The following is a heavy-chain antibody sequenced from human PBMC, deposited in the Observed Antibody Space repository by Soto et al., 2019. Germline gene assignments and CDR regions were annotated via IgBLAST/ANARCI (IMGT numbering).Heavy chain of an antibody. Sequence: SVKVSCKASGGTFSSYAISWVRQAPGQGLEWMGGIIPIFGTANYAQKFQGRVTITADESTSTAYMELSSLRSEDTAVYYCARGPSIAAAGSIQYSSGXDLWAHGT. D-gene: IGHD6-13*01. CDR1: GGTFSSYA. V-gene: IGHV1-69*13. J-gene: IGHJ6*02. CDR2: IIPIFGTA. CDR3: ARGPSIAAAGSIQYSSGXDL.